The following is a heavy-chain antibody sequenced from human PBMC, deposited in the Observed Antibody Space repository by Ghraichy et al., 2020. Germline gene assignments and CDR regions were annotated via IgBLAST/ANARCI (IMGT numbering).Heavy chain of an antibody. V-gene: IGHV4-31*03. CDR2: IYYSGST. CDR1: GGSISSGGYY. Sequence: SETLSLTCTVSGGSISSGGYYWSWIRQHPGKGLEWIGYIYYSGSTYYNPSLKSRVTISVDTSKNQFSLKLSSVTAADTAVYYCARASVRGVIIEHDAFDIWGQGTMVTVSS. J-gene: IGHJ3*02. CDR3: ARASVRGVIIEHDAFDI. D-gene: IGHD3-10*01.